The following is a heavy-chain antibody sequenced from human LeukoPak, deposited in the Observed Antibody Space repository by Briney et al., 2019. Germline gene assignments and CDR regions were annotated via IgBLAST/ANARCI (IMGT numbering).Heavy chain of an antibody. J-gene: IGHJ3*02. CDR3: AKSVVPAAIDPDAFDI. CDR1: GFTFSSHA. CDR2: ISGSGGST. V-gene: IGHV3-23*01. Sequence: GGSLRLSCAASGFTFSSHAMSWVLQAPGKGLEWVSAISGSGGSTYYADSVKGRFTISRDNSKNTLYLQMNSLRAEDTAVYYCAKSVVPAAIDPDAFDIWGQGTMVTVSS. D-gene: IGHD2-2*01.